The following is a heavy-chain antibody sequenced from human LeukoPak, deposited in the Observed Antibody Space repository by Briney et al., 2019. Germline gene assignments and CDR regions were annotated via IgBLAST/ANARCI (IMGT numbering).Heavy chain of an antibody. CDR1: GYTFTTHD. V-gene: IGHV1-8*01. CDR2: MSPNSGDT. J-gene: IGHJ4*02. Sequence: GASVKVSCKASGYTFTTHDINGVRQATGQGREWLGWMSPNSGDTGYAQKFQGRVTMTSDSSISTAYMEPSSLRSEDTAIYYCVRTPPNWGFDYWGQGPLVTVSS. CDR3: VRTPPNWGFDY. D-gene: IGHD7-27*01.